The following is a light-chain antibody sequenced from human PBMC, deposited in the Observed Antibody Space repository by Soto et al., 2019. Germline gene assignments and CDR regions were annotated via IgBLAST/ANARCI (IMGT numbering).Light chain of an antibody. V-gene: IGKV3-15*01. J-gene: IGKJ1*01. Sequence: DIVFTQSPGTLSLSRGERPTLSCRASQSVNSNLAWYKQTAGQAPRLLSYGTSTRATGIPARFSGSGSGTEFTLTISSLKFEDFEVYYCQQYNNWPRTFGQGTKVDIK. CDR3: QQYNNWPRT. CDR1: QSVNSN. CDR2: GTS.